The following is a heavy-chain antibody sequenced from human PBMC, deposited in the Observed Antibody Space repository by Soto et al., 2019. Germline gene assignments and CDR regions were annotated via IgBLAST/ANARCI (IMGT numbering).Heavy chain of an antibody. Sequence: QVQLVQSGAEVKKPGASVKVSCKASGYTFSSYAITWVRQAPGQGLEWMAWISASSGNTNYAKKFLGRVTMTTDTSTNTAYLELRSLSSDDTAVYYCARDSPPSDYWGQGTLVTASS. CDR1: GYTFSSYA. V-gene: IGHV1-18*01. CDR3: ARDSPPSDY. CDR2: ISASSGNT. J-gene: IGHJ4*02.